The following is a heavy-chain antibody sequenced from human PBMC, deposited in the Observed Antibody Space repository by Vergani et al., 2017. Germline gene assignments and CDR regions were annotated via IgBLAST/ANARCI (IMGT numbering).Heavy chain of an antibody. CDR3: ARGMTTETTDLDGFDI. D-gene: IGHD4-17*01. CDR1: SFSVSSHY. J-gene: IGHJ3*02. Sequence: VQILQSGGGVVQPGGSLRLSCAASSFSVSSHYMTWVRQAPGKGLEWVSNINIGGRNSYADSAKGRLTLTSDDSKNTMHLQMNSLRPEDTAVYYCARGMTTETTDLDGFDIWGQGTMVSVSS. CDR2: INIGGRN. V-gene: IGHV3-66*02.